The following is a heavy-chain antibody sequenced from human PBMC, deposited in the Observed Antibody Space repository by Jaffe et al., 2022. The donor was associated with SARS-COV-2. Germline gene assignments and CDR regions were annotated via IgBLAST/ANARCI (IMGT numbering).Heavy chain of an antibody. CDR2: VFHTGIT. V-gene: IGHV4-38-2*02. CDR3: AREDISMVRGVTSQFDS. J-gene: IGHJ4*02. CDR1: GYSIRSGYY. Sequence: QVQLQESGPGLVKPSETLSLTCSVSGYSIRSGYYWGWIRQPPGKGLEWIVSVFHTGITHYNPSLKSRVTISVDKSKNQFSLRLTSVTAADTAVYYCAREDISMVRGVTSQFDSWGQGTRVTVSS. D-gene: IGHD3-10*01.